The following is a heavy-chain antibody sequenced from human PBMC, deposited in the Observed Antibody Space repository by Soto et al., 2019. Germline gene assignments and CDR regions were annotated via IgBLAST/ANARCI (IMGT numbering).Heavy chain of an antibody. V-gene: IGHV4-39*01. D-gene: IGHD6-6*01. CDR3: ARHGEGIEARTLDYYYYGMDV. CDR1: GGSISSSSYY. J-gene: IGHJ6*02. Sequence: PSETLSLTCTVSGGSISSSSYYWGWIRQPPGKGLEWIGSIYYSGSTYYNPSLKSRVTISVDTSKNQFSLKLSSVTAADTAVYYCARHGEGIEARTLDYYYYGMDVWGQGTTVTGSS. CDR2: IYYSGST.